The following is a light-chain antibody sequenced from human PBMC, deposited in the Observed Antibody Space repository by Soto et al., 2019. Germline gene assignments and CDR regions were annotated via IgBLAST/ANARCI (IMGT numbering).Light chain of an antibody. CDR2: DAS. CDR3: QQYNNWPRWT. Sequence: EVVLTQSPATLSLSPGDRATLSCRASQSVSHALAWYQQKPGQAPRLLIHDASSRATGIPARFSGSGSETDFTLTISSLQSEDFAVYYCQQYNNWPRWTFGQGTKVDI. V-gene: IGKV3-11*01. CDR1: QSVSHA. J-gene: IGKJ1*01.